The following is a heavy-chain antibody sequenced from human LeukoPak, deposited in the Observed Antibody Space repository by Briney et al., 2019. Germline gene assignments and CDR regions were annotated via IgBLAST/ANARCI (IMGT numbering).Heavy chain of an antibody. CDR2: INHSGST. V-gene: IGHV4-34*01. CDR3: ASLVVPAEGAWFDP. Sequence: SETLSLTCAVYGGSFSGYYWSWIRQPPGKGLEWIGEINHSGSTNYNPSLKSRVAISVDTSKNQFSLKLSSVTAADTAVYYCASLVVPAEGAWFDPWGQGTLVTVSS. CDR1: GGSFSGYY. D-gene: IGHD2-2*01. J-gene: IGHJ5*02.